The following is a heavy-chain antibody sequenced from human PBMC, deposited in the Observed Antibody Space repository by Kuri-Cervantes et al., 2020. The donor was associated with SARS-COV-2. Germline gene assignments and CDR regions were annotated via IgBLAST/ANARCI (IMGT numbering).Heavy chain of an antibody. CDR1: GGSFSGIY. J-gene: IGHJ5*02. CDR2: INHSGST. D-gene: IGHD1-20*01. V-gene: IGHV4-34*01. CDR3: ARYNWKPASWFDP. Sequence: GSLRLSCAVYGGSFSGIYWSWFRQPPGKGLEWIGEINHSGSTNYNPSLKSRVTISVDTSKNQFSLKLSSVTAAYTAVYYCARYNWKPASWFDPWGQGTLVTVSS.